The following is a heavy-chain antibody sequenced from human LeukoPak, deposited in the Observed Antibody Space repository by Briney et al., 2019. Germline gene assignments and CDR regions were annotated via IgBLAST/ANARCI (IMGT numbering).Heavy chain of an antibody. CDR2: VNWNGGST. CDR1: GFTFDDYG. J-gene: IGHJ6*03. CDR3: AREAGGGYGDYYYYYYMDV. D-gene: IGHD4/OR15-4a*01. Sequence: GGSLRLSCAASGFTFDDYGMSWVRQAPGKGLEWVSGVNWNGGSTGYADSVKGRFTISRDNAKNSLYLQMNSLRAEDTALYYCAREAGGGYGDYYYYYYMDVWGEGTTVTVSS. V-gene: IGHV3-20*04.